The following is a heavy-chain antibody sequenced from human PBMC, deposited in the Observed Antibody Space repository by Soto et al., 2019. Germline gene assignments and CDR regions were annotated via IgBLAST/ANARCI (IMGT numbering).Heavy chain of an antibody. D-gene: IGHD2-2*01. V-gene: IGHV4-34*01. Sequence: SETLSLTCAVYGESFSGYYWSWIRQPPGKGLEWIGEINHSGSTNYNPSLKSRVTISVDTSKNQFSLKLSSVTAADTAVYYCATIAGGSTRYYYYYYMDVWGKGTTVTVSS. CDR2: INHSGST. CDR3: ATIAGGSTRYYYYYYMDV. CDR1: GESFSGYY. J-gene: IGHJ6*03.